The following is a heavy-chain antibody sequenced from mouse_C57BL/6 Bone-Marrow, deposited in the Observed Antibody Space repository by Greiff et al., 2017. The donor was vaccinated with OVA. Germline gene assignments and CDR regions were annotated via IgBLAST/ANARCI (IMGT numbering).Heavy chain of an antibody. CDR2: IDPENGDT. J-gene: IGHJ2*01. CDR1: GFHFNVYY. Sequence: EVQLQPSGAVLVRPGASVQLSCTASGFHFNVYYMPWLLQRPEQGLAWIGWIDPENGDTEYASKFQGKATITADTSSNTAYLQLSSLTSEDTAVYYCTSYGNFDYWGQGTTLTVSS. V-gene: IGHV14-4*01. D-gene: IGHD2-1*01. CDR3: TSYGNFDY.